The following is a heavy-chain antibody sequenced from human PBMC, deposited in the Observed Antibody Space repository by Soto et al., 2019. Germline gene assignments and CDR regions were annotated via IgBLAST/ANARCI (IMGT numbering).Heavy chain of an antibody. CDR1: GGSIRNGDYY. V-gene: IGHV4-30-4*01. D-gene: IGHD1-26*01. CDR2: VYYSGTT. Sequence: SETLSLTCTVSGGSIRNGDYYWGWIRQPPGKGLEWIGYVYYSGTTYSHPSLNSRVSISVDTSENQFSLRLTSVTAADTAVYYCVTVNLVGAAYYFGYWGQGTLVTVSS. J-gene: IGHJ4*02. CDR3: VTVNLVGAAYYFGY.